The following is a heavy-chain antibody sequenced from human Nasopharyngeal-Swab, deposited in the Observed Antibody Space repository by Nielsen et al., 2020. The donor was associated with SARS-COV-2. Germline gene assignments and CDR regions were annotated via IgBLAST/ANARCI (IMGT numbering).Heavy chain of an antibody. V-gene: IGHV5-51*01. Sequence: GESLKISCKGSGYSFTSYWIGLVRQMPGKGLEWIWIIYPGDSDTRYSPSFQGQVTISADKSISTAYLQWSSLKASDTAMYYCATRSRRDYAFDIWGQGTMVTVSS. CDR1: GYSFTSYW. CDR3: ATRSRRDYAFDI. J-gene: IGHJ3*02. CDR2: IYPGDSDT. D-gene: IGHD5-24*01.